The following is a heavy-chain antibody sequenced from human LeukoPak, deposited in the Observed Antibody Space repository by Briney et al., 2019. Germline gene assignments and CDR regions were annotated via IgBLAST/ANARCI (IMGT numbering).Heavy chain of an antibody. D-gene: IGHD5-12*01. J-gene: IGHJ4*02. CDR3: AREGDIVATKPKWDNFDY. CDR1: GYTFTSYY. V-gene: IGHV1-46*01. Sequence: ASVKVSCKASGYTFTSYYMHWVRQAPGQGLEWMGIINPSGGSTSHAQKFQGRATMTRDMSTSTVYMELSSLRSEDTAVYYCAREGDIVATKPKWDNFDYWGQGTLVTVSS. CDR2: INPSGGST.